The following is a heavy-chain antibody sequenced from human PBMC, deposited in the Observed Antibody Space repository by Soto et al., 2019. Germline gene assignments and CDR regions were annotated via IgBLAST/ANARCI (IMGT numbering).Heavy chain of an antibody. D-gene: IGHD6-13*01. CDR3: ARDPLRAKYSSSWYWFDP. CDR2: ISAYNGNT. CDR1: GYTFTSYG. V-gene: IGHV1-18*01. Sequence: QVPLVQSGAEVKKPGASVKVSCKASGYTFTSYGISWVRQAPGQGLEWMGWISAYNGNTNYAQKLQGRVTMTTDTSTSTAYMELRSLRSDDTAVYYCARDPLRAKYSSSWYWFDPWGQGTLVTVSS. J-gene: IGHJ5*02.